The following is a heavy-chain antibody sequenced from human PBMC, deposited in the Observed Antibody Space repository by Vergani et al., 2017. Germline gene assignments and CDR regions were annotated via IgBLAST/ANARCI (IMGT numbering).Heavy chain of an antibody. Sequence: QLQLQESGSGLVKPSQTLFLTCAVSGGSISSGGYSWSWIRQPPGKGLEWIGYIYHSGSTYYNPSLKSRVTISVDRSKNQFSLKLSSVTAADTAVYYCARSKETSAGRFDPWGQGTLVTVSS. CDR2: IYHSGST. CDR3: ARSKETSAGRFDP. CDR1: GGSISSGGYS. D-gene: IGHD5-24*01. J-gene: IGHJ5*02. V-gene: IGHV4-30-2*01.